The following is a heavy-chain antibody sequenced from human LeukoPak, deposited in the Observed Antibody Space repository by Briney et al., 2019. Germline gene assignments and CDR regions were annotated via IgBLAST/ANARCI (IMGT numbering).Heavy chain of an antibody. D-gene: IGHD3-22*01. J-gene: IGHJ4*02. CDR3: ARVRGYYYDSSGYYGFDY. V-gene: IGHV1-69*04. CDR2: IIPILGIA. Sequence: SVKVSCKASGGTVSSYAISWVRQAPGQGLEWMGRIIPILGIANYAQKFQGRVTITADKSTSTAYMELSSLRSEDTAVYYCARVRGYYYDSSGYYGFDYWGQGTLVTVSS. CDR1: GGTVSSYA.